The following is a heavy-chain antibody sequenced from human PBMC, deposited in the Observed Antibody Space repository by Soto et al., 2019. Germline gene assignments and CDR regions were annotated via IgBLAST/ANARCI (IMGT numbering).Heavy chain of an antibody. CDR3: ARHKPLPGRAGYPLDY. J-gene: IGHJ4*02. V-gene: IGHV3-7*03. CDR2: IRPDGGAG. Sequence: QTGGSLRLSCAASGFNFGDYWISWLRQVPEKGLEWVAHIRPDGGAGFYVDSVKGRFTISRDNAKNSLSLQMNSLRAEDTAMYFCARHKPLPGRAGYPLDYWGQGTLVTVSS. CDR1: GFNFGDYW. D-gene: IGHD2-15*01.